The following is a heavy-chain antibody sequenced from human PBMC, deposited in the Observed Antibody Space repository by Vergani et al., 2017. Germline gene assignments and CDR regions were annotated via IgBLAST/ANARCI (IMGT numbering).Heavy chain of an antibody. Sequence: QVQLQESGPGLVKSSETLSLPSSVFFDSIRNLYCNWIPQPPGKGLEWIGSIHYSENTNYNPSLKTRVTISVDTSKNQFSLTLTSVTAADTAVYYCASDTHSGQRADRWGQGILVTVTS. CDR3: ASDTHSGQRADR. CDR2: IHYSENT. V-gene: IGHV4-59*11. J-gene: IGHJ5*02. CDR1: FDSIRNLY. D-gene: IGHD6-19*01.